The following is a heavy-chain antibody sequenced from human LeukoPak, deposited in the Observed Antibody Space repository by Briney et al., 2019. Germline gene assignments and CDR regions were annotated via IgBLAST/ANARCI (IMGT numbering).Heavy chain of an antibody. CDR1: GFTFSNYA. D-gene: IGHD6-13*01. Sequence: PGGSLRLSCAASGFTFSNYAMSWVRQAPGKGLEGVSYISSSSSTIYYADSVKGRFTISRDNAKNSLYLQMNSLRAEDTAVYYCARLQAYSSSWYRQYYFDYWGQGTLVTVSS. J-gene: IGHJ4*02. CDR2: ISSSSSTI. V-gene: IGHV3-48*04. CDR3: ARLQAYSSSWYRQYYFDY.